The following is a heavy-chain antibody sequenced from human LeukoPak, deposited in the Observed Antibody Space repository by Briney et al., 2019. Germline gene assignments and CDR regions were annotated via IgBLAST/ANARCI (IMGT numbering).Heavy chain of an antibody. CDR3: AKERSGYCSGGTCFSVWFDP. D-gene: IGHD2-15*01. CDR1: GLTFSSYA. CDR2: ISGSGGST. J-gene: IGHJ5*02. V-gene: IGHV3-23*01. Sequence: GGSLRLSCVASGLTFSSYAMSWVRQAPGKGLEWVSTISGSGGSTYYADSVKGRFTISRDNSKNTLYLQMNSLRAEDTAVYYCAKERSGYCSGGTCFSVWFDPWDQGTLVTVSS.